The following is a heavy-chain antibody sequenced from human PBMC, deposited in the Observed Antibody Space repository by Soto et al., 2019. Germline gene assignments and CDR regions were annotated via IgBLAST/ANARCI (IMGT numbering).Heavy chain of an antibody. D-gene: IGHD6-19*01. CDR1: GFTFSSYG. J-gene: IGHJ4*02. CDR3: AREYSSGWTRYFDY. V-gene: IGHV3-33*01. CDR2: IWYDGSNK. Sequence: GGSLRLSCAASGFTFSSYGMHWVRQAPGKGLEWVAVIWYDGSNKYYADSVKGRFTISRDNSKNTLYLQMNSLRAEDTAVYYCAREYSSGWTRYFDYWGQGTLVTVSS.